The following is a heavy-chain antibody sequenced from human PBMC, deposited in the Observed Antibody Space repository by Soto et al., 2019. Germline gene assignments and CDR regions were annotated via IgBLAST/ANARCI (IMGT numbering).Heavy chain of an antibody. CDR2: INNSGST. CDR1: GGSVRGHY. V-gene: IGHV4-34*08. J-gene: IGHJ6*02. Sequence: SYTLALACVAYGGSVRGHYWGGIRQPPGKGLEWIGEINNSGSTNSNPSLKSRASISADTSKNQFSLKLSSVTAADTAVYYCGGCYFPSGLDVWGQGTTVTVSS. D-gene: IGHD2-15*01. CDR3: GGCYFPSGLDV.